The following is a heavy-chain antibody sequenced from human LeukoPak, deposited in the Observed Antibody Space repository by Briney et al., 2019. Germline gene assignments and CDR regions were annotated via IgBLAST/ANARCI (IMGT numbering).Heavy chain of an antibody. CDR1: GYTFTGYY. V-gene: IGHV1-2*02. Sequence: ASVKVSCKASGYTFTGYYMHWVRQAPGQGLEWMGWINPNSGGTNYAQKFQGRVTMTRDTSISTAYMELSRLRSDDTAVYYCARADKNGWFGEPVNWFDPWSQGTLVTVSS. CDR2: INPNSGGT. D-gene: IGHD3-10*01. J-gene: IGHJ5*02. CDR3: ARADKNGWFGEPVNWFDP.